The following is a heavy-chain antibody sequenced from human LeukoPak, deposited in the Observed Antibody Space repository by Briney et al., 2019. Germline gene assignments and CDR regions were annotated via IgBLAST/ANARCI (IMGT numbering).Heavy chain of an antibody. J-gene: IGHJ3*02. CDR1: GYTFTGYY. CDR2: INPNSGGT. CDR3: ARLDTAIDAFDI. Sequence: ASVKVSCKASGYTFTGYYMHWVRQAPGQGLEWMGWINPNSGGTNYAQKFQGRVTMTRDTSISTAYMELSRLRSDDTAVYYCARLDTAIDAFDIWGQGTMVTVSS. V-gene: IGHV1-2*02. D-gene: IGHD4-17*01.